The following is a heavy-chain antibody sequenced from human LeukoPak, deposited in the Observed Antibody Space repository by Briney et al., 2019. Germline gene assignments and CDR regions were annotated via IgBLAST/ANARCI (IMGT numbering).Heavy chain of an antibody. CDR1: GYSFTSYW. J-gene: IGHJ3*02. CDR3: ARPYNILGYCSGGSRYPDAFDI. V-gene: IGHV5-51*01. CDR2: IYPGDSDT. Sequence: GESLKISCKGSGYSFTSYWIGWVRQMPGKGLEWMGIIYPGDSDTRYSPSFQGQVTISTHKSISTAYLQWSSLKASDTAMYYCARPYNILGYCSGGSRYPDAFDIWGQGTMVTVSS. D-gene: IGHD2-15*01.